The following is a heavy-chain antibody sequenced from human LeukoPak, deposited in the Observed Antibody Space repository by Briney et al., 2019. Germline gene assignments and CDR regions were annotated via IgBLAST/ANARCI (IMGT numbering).Heavy chain of an antibody. Sequence: PSETLSLTCTVSGGSISSYYWSWIRQPAGKGLEWIGRIYTSGSTNYNPSLKSRVTMSVYTSKNQFSMKLSSVTAADTAVYYCARVAVTSSEFDYWGQGTLVTVSS. CDR2: IYTSGST. V-gene: IGHV4-4*07. CDR3: ARVAVTSSEFDY. J-gene: IGHJ4*02. CDR1: GGSISSYY. D-gene: IGHD4-17*01.